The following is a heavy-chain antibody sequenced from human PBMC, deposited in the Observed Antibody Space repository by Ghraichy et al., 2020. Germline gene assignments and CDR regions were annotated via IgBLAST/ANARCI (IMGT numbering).Heavy chain of an antibody. CDR1: GASIASRGYY. V-gene: IGHV4-39*01. CDR2: IFYTGST. CDR3: ASPKDYSGSFYKS. J-gene: IGHJ2*01. D-gene: IGHD3-22*01. Sequence: SETLSLTCNVSGASIASRGYYWGWIRQPPGKGLEWIGSIFYTGSTYYNPSLTSRLTLSVDTSRNQFSFKLTSATAADTAVYYCASPKDYSGSFYKSWCPGTLVTVSS.